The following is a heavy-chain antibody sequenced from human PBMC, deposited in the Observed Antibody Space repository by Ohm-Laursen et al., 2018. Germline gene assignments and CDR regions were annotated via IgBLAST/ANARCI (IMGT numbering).Heavy chain of an antibody. J-gene: IGHJ6*02. CDR3: ARDRRGYSSMDV. D-gene: IGHD5-18*01. V-gene: IGHV1-2*02. CDR2: INPNSGGT. CDR1: GYTFTGYY. Sequence: ASVKASRNASGYTFTGYYTHWVRQAPGQGLEWMGWINPNSGGTNYAQKFQGRVTMNRDTSISTAYMELSRLRSDDTAVYYCARDRRGYSSMDVWGQGTTVTVSS.